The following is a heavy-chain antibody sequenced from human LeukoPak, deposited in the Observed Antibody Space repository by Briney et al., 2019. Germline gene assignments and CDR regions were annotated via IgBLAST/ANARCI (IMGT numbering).Heavy chain of an antibody. V-gene: IGHV4-38-2*02. CDR2: IYHSGST. CDR3: ARVCASSGDCLFDY. Sequence: SETLSLTCTVSGYSISSGYYWGWILQPPGKGLEWIGSIYHSGSTYYNPSPKSRVTISVDPSKNQFSLKLSSVTAADTAVYYCARVCASSGDCLFDYWGQGTLVTVSS. J-gene: IGHJ4*02. CDR1: GYSISSGYY. D-gene: IGHD2-21*01.